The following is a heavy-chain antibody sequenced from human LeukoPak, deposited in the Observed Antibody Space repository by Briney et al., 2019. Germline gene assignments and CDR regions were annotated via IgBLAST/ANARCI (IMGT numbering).Heavy chain of an antibody. J-gene: IGHJ3*02. Sequence: GGSLRLSCAASGFTFSDYYMSWVRQAPGKGLEWVSAISGSGGSTYYADSVKGRFTISRDNSKNTLYLQMNSLRAEDTAVYYCAKDHKSISDAFDIWGQGTMVTVSS. CDR3: AKDHKSISDAFDI. V-gene: IGHV3-23*01. CDR1: GFTFSDYY. CDR2: ISGSGGST.